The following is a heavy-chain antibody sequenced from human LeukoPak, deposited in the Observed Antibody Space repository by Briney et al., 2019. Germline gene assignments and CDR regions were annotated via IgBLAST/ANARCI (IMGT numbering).Heavy chain of an antibody. CDR1: GFTFSSYA. CDR2: ISYDGSNK. Sequence: PGGSLRLSCAASGFTFSSYAMHWVRQAPGKGLEWVAVISYDGSNKYYADSAKGRFTISRDNSKNTLYLQMNSLRAEDTAVYYCAKDREWELLYNYFDYWGQGTLVTVSS. J-gene: IGHJ4*02. CDR3: AKDREWELLYNYFDY. V-gene: IGHV3-30-3*01. D-gene: IGHD1-26*01.